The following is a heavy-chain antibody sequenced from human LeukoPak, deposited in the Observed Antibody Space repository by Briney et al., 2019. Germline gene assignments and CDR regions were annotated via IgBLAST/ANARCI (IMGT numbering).Heavy chain of an antibody. V-gene: IGHV3-30*03. J-gene: IGHJ4*02. CDR3: ATQDGYNVDDY. CDR1: GFTFSSYG. Sequence: GGSLRLSCAASGFTFSSYGMHWVRQAPGKGLEWVAVISYDGSNKYYADSVKGRFTISRDNSKNTLYLQMNSLRAEDTAVYHCATQDGYNVDDYWGQGTLVTVSS. CDR2: ISYDGSNK. D-gene: IGHD5-24*01.